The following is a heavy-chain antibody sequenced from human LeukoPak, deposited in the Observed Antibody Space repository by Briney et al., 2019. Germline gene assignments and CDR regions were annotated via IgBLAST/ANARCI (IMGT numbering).Heavy chain of an antibody. D-gene: IGHD6-13*01. CDR2: INHSGST. J-gene: IGHJ4*02. CDR1: GGSFSGYY. CDR3: ARTLRYSSSWFPHYYFDY. Sequence: SETLSLTCAVYGGSFSGYYWSWIRQPPGKGLEWIGEINHSGSTNYNPSLKSRVTISVDTSKNQFSLKLSSVTAADTAVYYCARTLRYSSSWFPHYYFDYWGQGTLVTVSS. V-gene: IGHV4-34*01.